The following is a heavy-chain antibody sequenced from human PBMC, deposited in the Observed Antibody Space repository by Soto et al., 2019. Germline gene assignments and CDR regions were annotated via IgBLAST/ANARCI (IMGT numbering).Heavy chain of an antibody. CDR2: INAGNGNT. CDR3: ARTESSSWYSWFDP. Sequence: ASVKVSCKASGYTFTNYAMHWVRQAPGKRLEWMGWINAGNGNTKYSQKFQGRVTITRDTSASTAYMELSSLRSEDTAVYYCARTESSSWYSWFDPWGQGTLVTVSS. CDR1: GYTFTNYA. J-gene: IGHJ5*02. D-gene: IGHD6-13*01. V-gene: IGHV1-3*01.